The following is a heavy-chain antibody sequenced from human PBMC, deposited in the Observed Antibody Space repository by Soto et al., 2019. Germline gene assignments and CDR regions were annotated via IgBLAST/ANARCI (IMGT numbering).Heavy chain of an antibody. V-gene: IGHV4-59*01. D-gene: IGHD4-17*01. CDR1: GGSISPYY. Sequence: LSLTCTVSGGSISPYYWSWIRQPPGKGLEWIGHISYSGFANYNPSLNGRLTISVDTSKNQLSLKLSPVTAADTAVYYCARLERTVTSYYYYYGVDVWGQGTTATVSS. CDR3: ARLERTVTSYYYYYGVDV. J-gene: IGHJ6*02. CDR2: ISYSGFA.